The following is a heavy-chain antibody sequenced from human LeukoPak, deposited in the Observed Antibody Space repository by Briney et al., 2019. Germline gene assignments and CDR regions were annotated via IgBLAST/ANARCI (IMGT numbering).Heavy chain of an antibody. CDR2: ISGSGGST. Sequence: GGSLRLSCAASGFTFSSYAMSWVRQAPGKGLEWVSAISGSGGSTYYADSVKGRFTISRDNSKNTLYLQMNSLRAEDTAVYYCAKDVSYDFWSGYSNYYMDVWGKGTTVTVSS. V-gene: IGHV3-23*01. J-gene: IGHJ6*03. D-gene: IGHD3-3*01. CDR1: GFTFSSYA. CDR3: AKDVSYDFWSGYSNYYMDV.